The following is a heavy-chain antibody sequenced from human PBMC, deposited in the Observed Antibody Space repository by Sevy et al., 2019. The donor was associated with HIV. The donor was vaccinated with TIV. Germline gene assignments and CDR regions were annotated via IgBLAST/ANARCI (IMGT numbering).Heavy chain of an antibody. CDR1: GFTVSSNY. CDR2: INSGGST. CDR3: ARHDYGDKVYWYFDL. Sequence: GESLKISCAASGFTVSSNYMSWVRQAPGKGLEWVSVINSGGSTYYSDSVKGRFTISRDNSKNTLYLQMNSLRAEDTAVYYCARHDYGDKVYWYFDLWGRGTLVTVSS. J-gene: IGHJ2*01. D-gene: IGHD4-17*01. V-gene: IGHV3-53*01.